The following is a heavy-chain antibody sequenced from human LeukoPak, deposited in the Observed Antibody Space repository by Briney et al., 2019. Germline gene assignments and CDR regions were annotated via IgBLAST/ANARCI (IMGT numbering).Heavy chain of an antibody. J-gene: IGHJ6*03. CDR2: IIPIFGTA. D-gene: IGHD6-13*01. V-gene: IGHV1-69*06. Sequence: GASVKVSCKASGGTFSSYAISWVRQAPGQGLEWMGGIIPIFGTANYAQKFQGRVTITADKSTSTAYMELSSLRSEDTAVYYCARVRIAAAEPAATYYYYMDVWGKGTTVTVSS. CDR3: ARVRIAAAEPAATYYYYMDV. CDR1: GGTFSSYA.